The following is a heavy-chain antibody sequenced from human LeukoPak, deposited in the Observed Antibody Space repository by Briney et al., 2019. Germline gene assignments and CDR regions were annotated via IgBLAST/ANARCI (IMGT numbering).Heavy chain of an antibody. D-gene: IGHD3-22*01. Sequence: PSETLSLTCTVSGGSISSYYWSWIRQPPGKGLEWIGYIYYSGSTNYKPSLKSRVTISVDTSKNQFSLKLSSVTAADTAVYYCARLTDYYDSSGYYFDYWGQGTLVTVSS. CDR2: IYYSGST. J-gene: IGHJ4*02. V-gene: IGHV4-59*08. CDR1: GGSISSYY. CDR3: ARLTDYYDSSGYYFDY.